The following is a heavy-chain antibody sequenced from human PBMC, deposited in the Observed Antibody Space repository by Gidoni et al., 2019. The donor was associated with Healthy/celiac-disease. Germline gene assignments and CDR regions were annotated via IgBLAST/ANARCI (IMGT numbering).Heavy chain of an antibody. V-gene: IGHV4-34*01. CDR1: GGSFSGYY. J-gene: IGHJ6*02. D-gene: IGHD6-13*01. CDR3: ARGLIAAAGIGSAYYYYGMDV. Sequence: QVQLQQWGAGLLKPSETLSLTCAVYGGSFSGYYWSWIRQPPGKGLEWIGEINHCGSTNYNPSLKSRVTISVDTSKNQFSLKLSSVTAADTAVYYCARGLIAAAGIGSAYYYYGMDVWGQGTTVTVSS. CDR2: INHCGST.